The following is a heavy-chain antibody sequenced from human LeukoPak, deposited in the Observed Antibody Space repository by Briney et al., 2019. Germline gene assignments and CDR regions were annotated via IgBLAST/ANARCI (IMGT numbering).Heavy chain of an antibody. CDR1: GGSISSSSYY. CDR2: IYYSGST. CDR3: ARGWYYFDY. J-gene: IGHJ4*02. Sequence: SETLSLTCTVSGGSISSSSYYWGWIRQPPGKGLEWIGSIYYSGSTYYNPSLKSRVTISVDTSKNQFSLKLSSVTAADTAVYFCARGWYYFDYWGQGTLVTVSS. V-gene: IGHV4-39*01. D-gene: IGHD6-19*01.